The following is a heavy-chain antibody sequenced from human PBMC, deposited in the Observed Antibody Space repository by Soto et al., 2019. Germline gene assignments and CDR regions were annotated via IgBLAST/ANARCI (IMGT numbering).Heavy chain of an antibody. CDR2: ISGSGGST. J-gene: IGHJ4*02. V-gene: IGHV3-23*01. CDR3: AKDPRVAVAGNFDY. D-gene: IGHD6-19*01. CDR1: GFTFSSYA. Sequence: GGSLRLSCAASGFTFSSYAMSWVRQAPGKGLEWVSAISGSGGSTYYADSVKGRFTISRDNSKNTLYLQMNSLRAEDTAVYHCAKDPRVAVAGNFDYWGQGTLVTVSS.